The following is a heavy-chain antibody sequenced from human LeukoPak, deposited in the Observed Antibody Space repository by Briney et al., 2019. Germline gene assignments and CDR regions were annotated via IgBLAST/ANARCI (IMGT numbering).Heavy chain of an antibody. CDR3: TRDRGLWGSGGGDY. Sequence: GGSLRLSCTASGFTFGDYAMSWVRQAPGKGLEWVGFIRSKAYGGTTEYAASVKGRFTISRDDSKSIAYLQMNSLKTEDTAVYYCTRDRGLWGSGGGDYWGQGTLVTVSS. V-gene: IGHV3-49*04. D-gene: IGHD3-16*01. CDR1: GFTFGDYA. CDR2: IRSKAYGGTT. J-gene: IGHJ4*02.